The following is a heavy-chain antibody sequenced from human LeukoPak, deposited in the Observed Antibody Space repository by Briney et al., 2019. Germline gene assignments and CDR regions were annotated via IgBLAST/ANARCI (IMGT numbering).Heavy chain of an antibody. J-gene: IGHJ2*01. CDR1: GGTFSSYA. D-gene: IGHD3-3*01. Sequence: SVKVSCKASGGTFSSYAISWVRQAPGHGLEWMGGIFPIFGTANYAQKFQGRVTITTDESTSTAYMELSSLRSEDTAVYYCASITIFGVGPRSYWYFDLWGRGTLVTVSS. CDR3: ASITIFGVGPRSYWYFDL. CDR2: IFPIFGTA. V-gene: IGHV1-69*05.